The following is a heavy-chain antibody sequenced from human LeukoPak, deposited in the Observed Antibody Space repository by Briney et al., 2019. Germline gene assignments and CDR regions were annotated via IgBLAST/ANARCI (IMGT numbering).Heavy chain of an antibody. V-gene: IGHV4-59*08. CDR3: ARASITMVRGVPGWFDP. CDR2: IYYSGST. D-gene: IGHD3-10*01. Sequence: SETLSLTCTVSAGSISSYYWSWLRQPPGKGLEWIGYIYYSGSTNYNPSLKSRATISVDTSKNQFSLKLSSVTAADTAVYYCARASITMVRGVPGWFDPWGQGTLVTVSS. J-gene: IGHJ5*02. CDR1: AGSISSYY.